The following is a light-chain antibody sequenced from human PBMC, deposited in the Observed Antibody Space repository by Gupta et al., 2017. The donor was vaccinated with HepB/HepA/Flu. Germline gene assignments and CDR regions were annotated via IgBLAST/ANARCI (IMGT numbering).Light chain of an antibody. V-gene: IGLV1-40*01. Sequence: QSVVAQPPSVSGAPGQRVTISCPGSSSNIGAGYDVHWYQHLPGTAPRLLIYDNYNRPSRVPDRFSGSKSGTSASLAITGLQAEDEGDYYCQSYDTGLSAWVFGGGTKLTVL. CDR3: QSYDTGLSAWV. CDR1: SSNIGAGYD. J-gene: IGLJ3*02. CDR2: DNY.